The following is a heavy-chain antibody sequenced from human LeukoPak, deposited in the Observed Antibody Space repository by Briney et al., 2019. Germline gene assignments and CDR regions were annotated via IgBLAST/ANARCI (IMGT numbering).Heavy chain of an antibody. J-gene: IGHJ4*02. D-gene: IGHD1-26*01. V-gene: IGHV3-23*01. CDR2: IGDSGHIT. CDR3: AKTESYSYFDY. Sequence: GGSLRLSCAASGFTFSIYAMSWVRQAPGKGLEWVSVIGDSGHITFYADSVKGRFTISRDNSKNTLYLQMNSLRADDTAVYYCAKTESYSYFDYWGQGTLVTVSS. CDR1: GFTFSIYA.